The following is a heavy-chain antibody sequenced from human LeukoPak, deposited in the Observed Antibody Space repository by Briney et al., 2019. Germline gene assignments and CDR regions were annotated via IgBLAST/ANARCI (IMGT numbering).Heavy chain of an antibody. V-gene: IGHV3-48*03. CDR2: ISTSRSYI. J-gene: IGHJ4*02. D-gene: IGHD4-17*01. Sequence: PGGSLRLSCAASGFTFSSYEMNWVRQAPGKGLEWVSSISTSRSYIYYADSVRGRFTISRDNAKNSLYLQMNSLRAEDTAVYYCARAGPTVTKYFDYWGQGTLVTVSS. CDR1: GFTFSSYE. CDR3: ARAGPTVTKYFDY.